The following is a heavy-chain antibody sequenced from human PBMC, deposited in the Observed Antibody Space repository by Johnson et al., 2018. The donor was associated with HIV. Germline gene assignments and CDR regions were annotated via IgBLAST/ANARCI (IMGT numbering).Heavy chain of an antibody. CDR2: IRWDGGST. D-gene: IGHD4-17*01. CDR3: ARGGVRIYGDSGDSREAFDI. Sequence: QVQLVESGGGVVQPGRSLRLSCAASGFTFSSYAMHWVRQAPGKGLEWVSLIRWDGGSTYYADSVKGRFTISRDNSKNSLYLQMNSQRAEDTACDYCARGGVRIYGDSGDSREAFDIWGQGTMVTVSS. CDR1: GFTFSSYA. V-gene: IGHV3-NL1*01. J-gene: IGHJ3*02.